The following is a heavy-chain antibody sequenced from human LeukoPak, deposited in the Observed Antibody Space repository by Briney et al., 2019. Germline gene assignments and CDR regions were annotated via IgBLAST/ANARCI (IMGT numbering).Heavy chain of an antibody. Sequence: GGSLRLSCAASGLTFSGYGMHWVRQAPGKGLEWVAFIRYDGDNKYYTDSVKGRFTISRDNSKNTLYLQMNSLRAEDTAVYYCAKPHFDSWGQGTLVTVSS. J-gene: IGHJ4*02. V-gene: IGHV3-30*02. CDR2: IRYDGDNK. CDR1: GLTFSGYG. CDR3: AKPHFDS.